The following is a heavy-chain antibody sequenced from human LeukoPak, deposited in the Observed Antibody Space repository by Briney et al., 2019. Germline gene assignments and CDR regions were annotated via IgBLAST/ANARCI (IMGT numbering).Heavy chain of an antibody. V-gene: IGHV1-69*13. J-gene: IGHJ6*02. D-gene: IGHD3-3*01. Sequence: GASVKVSCKASGGTFSSYAISWVRQAPGQGLEWMGGIIPIFGTANYAQKFQGRVTITADESTSTAYMELSSLRSEDTAVYYCAGSSSLITIFGVVQDYYYYYGMDVWGQGTTVTVSS. CDR3: AGSSSLITIFGVVQDYYYYYGMDV. CDR1: GGTFSSYA. CDR2: IIPIFGTA.